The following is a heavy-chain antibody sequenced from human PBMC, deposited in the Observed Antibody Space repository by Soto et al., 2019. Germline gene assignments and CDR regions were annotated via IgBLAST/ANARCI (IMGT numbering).Heavy chain of an antibody. Sequence: SVKVSCKASGGTFSSYAISWVRQAPGQGLEWMGGIIPIFGTANYAQKFQGRVTITADESTSTAYMELSSLRSEDTAVYYCARGPYYYGSGSYPNIDYWGQGTLVTV. CDR1: GGTFSSYA. V-gene: IGHV1-69*13. D-gene: IGHD3-10*01. CDR3: ARGPYYYGSGSYPNIDY. CDR2: IIPIFGTA. J-gene: IGHJ4*02.